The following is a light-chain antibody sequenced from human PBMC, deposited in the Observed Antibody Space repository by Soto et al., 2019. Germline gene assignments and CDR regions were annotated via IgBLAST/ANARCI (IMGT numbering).Light chain of an antibody. J-gene: IGKJ1*01. CDR3: QQSYSSPRT. CDR2: AAS. Sequence: DIQMTKFPSSLYASVGDRVTITCRASQSISTYLHWYQQRPGKAPKLLIYAASTLQSGVPSRFSGSGSGTDFTVTISSLQPEDFATYYCQQSYSSPRTFGQGTKVDIK. V-gene: IGKV1-39*01. CDR1: QSISTY.